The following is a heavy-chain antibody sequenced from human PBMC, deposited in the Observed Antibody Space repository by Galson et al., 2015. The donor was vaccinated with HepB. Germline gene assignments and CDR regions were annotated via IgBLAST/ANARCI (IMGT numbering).Heavy chain of an antibody. D-gene: IGHD6-13*01. Sequence: SAKVSCKASGYTFTSYDINWVRQATGQGLEWMGWMNPNSGNTGYAQKFQGRVTMTRNTSISTAYMELSSLRSEDTAVYYCARDLAIAAAGLDYWGQGTLVTVSS. CDR3: ARDLAIAAAGLDY. J-gene: IGHJ4*02. CDR2: MNPNSGNT. CDR1: GYTFTSYD. V-gene: IGHV1-8*01.